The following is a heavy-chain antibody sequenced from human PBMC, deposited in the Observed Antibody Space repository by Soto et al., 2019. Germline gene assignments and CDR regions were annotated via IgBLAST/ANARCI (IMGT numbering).Heavy chain of an antibody. CDR1: GFTFSTYS. D-gene: IGHD3-10*01. CDR3: GRDNNFYDSGRGVDY. CDR2: ITSRSNYI. Sequence: EVQVVESGGGLVEPGGSLRLSCAASGFTFSTYSMNWVRQAPGKGLEWVASITSRSNYIHYRDSVEGRFTISRDNAKNSLYLQMNSLRVEDTALYYCGRDNNFYDSGRGVDYWGQGTLVTVSS. J-gene: IGHJ4*02. V-gene: IGHV3-21*01.